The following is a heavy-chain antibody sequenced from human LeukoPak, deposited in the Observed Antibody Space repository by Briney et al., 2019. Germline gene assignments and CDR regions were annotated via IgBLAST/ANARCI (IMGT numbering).Heavy chain of an antibody. J-gene: IGHJ4*02. CDR3: ARDRGGYSYGPHFDY. Sequence: GGSLRLSCAASGFTFSSYWMSWVRQAPGKGLEWVANIKQDGSEKYYVDSVKGRFTISRDNAKSSLYLQMNSLRAEDTAVYYCARDRGGYSYGPHFDYWGQGTLVTVSS. D-gene: IGHD5-18*01. CDR2: IKQDGSEK. V-gene: IGHV3-7*01. CDR1: GFTFSSYW.